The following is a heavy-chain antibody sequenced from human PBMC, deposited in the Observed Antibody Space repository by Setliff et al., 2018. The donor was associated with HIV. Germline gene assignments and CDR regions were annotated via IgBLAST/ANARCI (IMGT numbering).Heavy chain of an antibody. D-gene: IGHD1-1*01. CDR3: ARDWKHVFDI. CDR1: GYTFIGDY. CDR2: INAYTGDT. V-gene: IGHV1-2*02. J-gene: IGHJ3*02. Sequence: ASVKVSCKASGYTFIGDYMHWVRQAPGQGLEWMGWINAYTGDTNYAQRFQGSVTVTRDTSISTAYMELSRLRSDDTAVYYCARDWKHVFDIWGQGTMVTVSS.